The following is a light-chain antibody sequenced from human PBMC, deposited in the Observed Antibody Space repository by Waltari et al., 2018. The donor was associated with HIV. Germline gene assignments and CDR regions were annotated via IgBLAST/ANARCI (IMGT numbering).Light chain of an antibody. CDR2: AAS. CDR3: QQYANLPA. J-gene: IGKJ3*01. V-gene: IGKV1-33*01. Sequence: IQMTQSPSSLSAPVGDRVTITCQVSQDINTDLNWYQQKPGRAPKLLIYAASYLETGVPSRFSGSGSGTDFAFTINTLQPEDVATYYCQQYANLPAFGPGTKVNIK. CDR1: QDINTD.